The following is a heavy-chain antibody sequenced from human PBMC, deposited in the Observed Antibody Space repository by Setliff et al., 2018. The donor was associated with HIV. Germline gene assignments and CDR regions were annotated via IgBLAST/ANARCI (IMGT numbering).Heavy chain of an antibody. D-gene: IGHD3-10*01. Sequence: GESLTISCAGSGFNMAAYWVAWVRQMPGEGLEWMDIIYVGDSDVRYGPSFQGQVTISADNSISTAYLEWSSLKASDTAIYYCARLADTSAYYFDFWGQGTPVTVSS. J-gene: IGHJ4*02. CDR3: ARLADTSAYYFDF. CDR1: GFNMAAYW. CDR2: IYVGDSDV. V-gene: IGHV5-51*01.